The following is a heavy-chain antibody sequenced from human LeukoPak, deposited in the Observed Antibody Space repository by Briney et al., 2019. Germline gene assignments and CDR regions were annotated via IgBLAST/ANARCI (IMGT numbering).Heavy chain of an antibody. J-gene: IGHJ1*01. V-gene: IGHV4-59*11. CDR1: GGSISSHY. CDR3: ASQYYYDTSGYYDSLYFQH. Sequence: PSETLSLTCTVSGGSISSHYWSWIRQPPGKGLEWIGYIYYSGSTNYNPSLKSRVTISVDTSKNQFSLKLSSVTAADTAVYYCASQYYYDTSGYYDSLYFQHWGQGALVTVSS. D-gene: IGHD3-22*01. CDR2: IYYSGST.